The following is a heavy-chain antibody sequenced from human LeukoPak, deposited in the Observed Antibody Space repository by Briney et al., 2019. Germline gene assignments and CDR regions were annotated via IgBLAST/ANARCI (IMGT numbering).Heavy chain of an antibody. Sequence: GALSLSCAASGFTFSSYWMSWVRPAPGKGLEWVANIKQDGSEKYYVDSVKGRFTISRDNAKNSLYLQMNSLRAEDTAVYYCARGNYGDYVGYWGQGTLVTVSS. CDR1: GFTFSSYW. CDR3: ARGNYGDYVGY. J-gene: IGHJ4*02. V-gene: IGHV3-7*01. D-gene: IGHD4-17*01. CDR2: IKQDGSEK.